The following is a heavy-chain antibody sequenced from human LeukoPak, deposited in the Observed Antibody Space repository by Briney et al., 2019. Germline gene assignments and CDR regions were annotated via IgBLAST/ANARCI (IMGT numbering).Heavy chain of an antibody. CDR3: AAVPTYYYGSGSTWFDP. CDR2: IYSGGST. V-gene: IGHV3-53*01. Sequence: GRSLRLSCAASGFTVSSNYMSWVRQAPGKGLEWVSVIYSGGSTYYADSVKGRFTISRDNSKNTLYLQMNSLRAEDTAVYYYAAVPTYYYGSGSTWFDPWGQGTLVTVSS. J-gene: IGHJ5*02. D-gene: IGHD3-10*01. CDR1: GFTVSSNY.